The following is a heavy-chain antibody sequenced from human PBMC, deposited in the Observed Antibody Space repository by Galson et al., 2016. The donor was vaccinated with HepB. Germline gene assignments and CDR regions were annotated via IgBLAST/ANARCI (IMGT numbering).Heavy chain of an antibody. CDR3: AKSLLGVTLVSYYYGMDV. V-gene: IGHV3-23*01. J-gene: IGHJ6*02. CDR2: ISGSGTNT. CDR1: GFTFSSYA. Sequence: SLRLSCAASGFTFSSYAMHWVRQAPGKGLEWVSAISGSGTNTYYEDSVKGRFTISRDNSKNTLFLQMNSLRAEDTAVYYCAKSLLGVTLVSYYYGMDVWGQGTTVTVSS. D-gene: IGHD2-21*02.